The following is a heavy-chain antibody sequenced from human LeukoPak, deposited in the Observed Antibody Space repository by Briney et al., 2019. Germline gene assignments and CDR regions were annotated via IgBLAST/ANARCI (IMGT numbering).Heavy chain of an antibody. Sequence: GASLRLSCAASGFTFSTYALSWVRQAPGKGLEWVSTISGSGGSTYYADSVKGRFTISRDNSKNTLYLQMNSLRAEDTAVYYCARVSGGAKGSWGQGTLVTVSS. CDR3: ARVSGGAKGS. CDR1: GFTFSTYA. D-gene: IGHD1-26*01. CDR2: ISGSGGST. V-gene: IGHV3-23*01. J-gene: IGHJ4*02.